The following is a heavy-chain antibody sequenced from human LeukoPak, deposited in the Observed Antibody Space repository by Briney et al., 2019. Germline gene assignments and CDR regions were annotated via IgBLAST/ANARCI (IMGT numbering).Heavy chain of an antibody. D-gene: IGHD3-22*01. Sequence: SETLSLTCTVSGGSISSYYWSWIRQPPGKGLEWIGYIYYSGSTNYNPSLKSRVTISVDTSKNQFSPKLSSVTAADTAVYYCARGRNYYDSSGNFDYWGQGTLVTVSS. CDR2: IYYSGST. J-gene: IGHJ4*02. CDR1: GGSISSYY. V-gene: IGHV4-59*12. CDR3: ARGRNYYDSSGNFDY.